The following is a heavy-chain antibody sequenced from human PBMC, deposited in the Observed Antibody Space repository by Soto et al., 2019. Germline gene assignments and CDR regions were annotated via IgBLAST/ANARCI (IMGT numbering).Heavy chain of an antibody. CDR1: GGSISSYY. CDR3: ARDRSLFTFDF. J-gene: IGHJ4*02. Sequence: NPSETLSLTCTVSGGSISSYYWSWIRQPPGKGLEWIGYIYYSGSTNYNPSLKSRVTISVDTSKNQFSLKLSFVTAADTAVYYCARDRSLFTFDFWGQGTLVTVSS. V-gene: IGHV4-59*01. CDR2: IYYSGST.